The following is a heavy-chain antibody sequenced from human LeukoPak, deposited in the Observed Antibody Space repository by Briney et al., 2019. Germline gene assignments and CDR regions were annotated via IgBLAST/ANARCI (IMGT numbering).Heavy chain of an antibody. J-gene: IGHJ4*02. CDR1: GDSISSSKW. CDR3: ASGLRYFDWSTRVDY. CDR2: IYHSGRT. D-gene: IGHD3-9*01. V-gene: IGHV4-4*02. Sequence: SSQTLSLTCAVSGDSISSSKWWSWVRQSPGKGLEWIGEIYHSGRTNYNPSLKSRVTISVDKSKNQFYLKLTSVTAADTAVYYCASGLRYFDWSTRVDYWGQGTPVTVSS.